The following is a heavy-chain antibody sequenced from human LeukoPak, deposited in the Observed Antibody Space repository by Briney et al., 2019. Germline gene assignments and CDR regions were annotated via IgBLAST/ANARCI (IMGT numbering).Heavy chain of an antibody. CDR1: GFTFSSYE. D-gene: IGHD3-22*01. CDR3: AKDFRYYDSSGYYASD. CDR2: ISSSGSTI. J-gene: IGHJ4*02. V-gene: IGHV3-48*03. Sequence: GGSLRLSCAASGFTFSSYEMNWVRQAPGKGLEWVSYISSSGSTIYYADSVKGRFTISRDNSKNTLYLQMNSLRAEDTAVYYCAKDFRYYDSSGYYASDWGQGTLVTVSS.